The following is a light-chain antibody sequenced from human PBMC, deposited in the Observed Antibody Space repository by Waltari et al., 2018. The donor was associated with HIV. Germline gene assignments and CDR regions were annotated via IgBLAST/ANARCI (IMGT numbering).Light chain of an antibody. J-gene: IGLJ2*01. Sequence: QSALTQPASVSGPPGQSITISCTGTSSDVGGYNIVSWYQQHPGKAPKLMIYEVSKRPSGVSNRFSGSKSGNTASLTISGLQAEDEADYYCCAYAGSTTYVIFGGGAKLTVL. CDR1: SSDVGGYNI. CDR3: CAYAGSTTYVI. CDR2: EVS. V-gene: IGLV2-23*02.